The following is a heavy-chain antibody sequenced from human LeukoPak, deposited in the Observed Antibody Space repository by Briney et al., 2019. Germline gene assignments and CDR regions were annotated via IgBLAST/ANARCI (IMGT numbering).Heavy chain of an antibody. CDR2: ISSSGSTI. V-gene: IGHV3-11*04. J-gene: IGHJ4*02. CDR1: GFTFSDYY. Sequence: PGGSLRLSCAASGFTFSDYYMSWIRQAPGKGLEWVSYISSSGSTIYYADSVKGRFTISRDNAKNSLYLQMNSLRAEDTAVYYCARGRSPFWSGYSEYYFDYWGQGTLVTVSS. D-gene: IGHD3-3*01. CDR3: ARGRSPFWSGYSEYYFDY.